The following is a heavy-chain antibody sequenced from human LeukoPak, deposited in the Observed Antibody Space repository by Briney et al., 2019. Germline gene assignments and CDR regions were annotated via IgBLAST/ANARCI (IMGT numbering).Heavy chain of an antibody. CDR3: TKGLWAGVSAARD. CDR2: ISGSGGST. CDR1: GFTFSSSG. Sequence: GGSLRLSCAASGFTFSSSGMTWVRQAPGKGLEWVSAISGSGGSTYYADSVKGRFTISRDNSQNTVYLQMNSPRAEDTAVYYCTKGLWAGVSAARDWGQGTLVTVSS. J-gene: IGHJ4*02. D-gene: IGHD2-8*01. V-gene: IGHV3-23*01.